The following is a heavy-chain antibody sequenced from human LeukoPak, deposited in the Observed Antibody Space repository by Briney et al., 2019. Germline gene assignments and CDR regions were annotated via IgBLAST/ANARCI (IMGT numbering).Heavy chain of an antibody. CDR2: MYYSGST. Sequence: SQTLFLTCTVSGGPISSGDYYWSWIRQPPGKGLEWIAYMYYSGSTYYNPSLKSRVTMSADTSKNQLSLKLSSVTAADTAVYYCARPYYYDSRIDPWGQGILVTVSS. CDR3: ARPYYYDSRIDP. V-gene: IGHV4-30-4*01. J-gene: IGHJ5*02. CDR1: GGPISSGDYY. D-gene: IGHD3-22*01.